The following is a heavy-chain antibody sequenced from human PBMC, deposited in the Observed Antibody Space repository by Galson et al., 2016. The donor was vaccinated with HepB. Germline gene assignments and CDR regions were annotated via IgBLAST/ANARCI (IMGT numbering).Heavy chain of an antibody. Sequence: ETLXXTCAVSXXSIXXXNWXXXVRXXPGEXXEWXXEMHHGXXSHXNXPLQSRVTISLDISKNQFPLQLSSVTAADTAVYFXARHLTTPGTXGVDSWG. J-gene: IGHJ5*01. CDR2: MHHGXXS. D-gene: IGHD1/OR15-1a*01. CDR3: ARHLTTPGTXGVDS. CDR1: XXSIXXXNW. V-gene: IGHV4-4*01.